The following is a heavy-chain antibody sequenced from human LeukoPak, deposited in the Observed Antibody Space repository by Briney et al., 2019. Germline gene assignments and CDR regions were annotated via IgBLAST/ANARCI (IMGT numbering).Heavy chain of an antibody. CDR2: ISYSGST. CDR1: GGSISSYF. Sequence: SETLSLTCTVSGGSISSYFWSWLRQPPGKRLEWIGYISYSGSTDYNPSLKSRVTLSVDTSKNRLSLKLSSVTAADTAVYYCAWKSSRGGFNGYDFWYFDLWGRGTLVTVSS. D-gene: IGHD5-12*01. V-gene: IGHV4-59*08. J-gene: IGHJ2*01. CDR3: AWKSSRGGFNGYDFWYFDL.